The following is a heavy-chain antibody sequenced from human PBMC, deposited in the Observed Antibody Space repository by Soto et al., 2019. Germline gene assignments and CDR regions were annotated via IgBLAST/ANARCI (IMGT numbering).Heavy chain of an antibody. D-gene: IGHD3-22*01. V-gene: IGHV4-39*01. CDR1: GDSITSSSHY. CDR3: ARHDGSAYYYPIDY. J-gene: IGHJ4*02. CDR2: IYYDGNT. Sequence: PSETLSLTCTVSGDSITSSSHYWGWIRQPPGKGLECIANIYYDGNTYYNPSLKSRVAISLDTSKNQFSLRLNSVTAADTAVYYCARHDGSAYYYPIDYWGQGTPVTVSS.